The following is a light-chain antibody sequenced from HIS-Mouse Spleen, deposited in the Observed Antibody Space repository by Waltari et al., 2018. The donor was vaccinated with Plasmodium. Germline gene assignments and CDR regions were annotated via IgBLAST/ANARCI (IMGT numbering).Light chain of an antibody. CDR1: SSNVGGYNY. Sequence: QSALPPPPSASASPGQSVTISCTGTSSNVGGYNYVPWYQQHPGKAPNLMIYEVSKRPSGVPDRFSGSKSGNTASLTVSGLQAEDEADYYCSSYAGSNNLVFGGGTKLTVL. J-gene: IGLJ2*01. CDR2: EVS. V-gene: IGLV2-8*01. CDR3: SSYAGSNNLV.